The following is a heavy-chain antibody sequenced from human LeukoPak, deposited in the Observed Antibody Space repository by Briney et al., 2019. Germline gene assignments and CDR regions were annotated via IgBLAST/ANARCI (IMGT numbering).Heavy chain of an antibody. J-gene: IGHJ5*02. Sequence: GGSLRLSCAASGFTFSSYGMHWVRQAPGKGLEWVAVIWYDGSNKYYADSVKGRFTISRDNSKNTLYLQMNSLRPEDTAVYYCARDRPHNWFDPWGQGTLVTVSS. CDR2: IWYDGSNK. V-gene: IGHV3-33*01. CDR3: ARDRPHNWFDP. CDR1: GFTFSSYG.